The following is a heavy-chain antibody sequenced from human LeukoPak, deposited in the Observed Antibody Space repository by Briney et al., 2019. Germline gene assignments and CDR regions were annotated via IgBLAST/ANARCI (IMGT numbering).Heavy chain of an antibody. CDR1: GGSISSGGYY. Sequence: SETLSLTCTVSGGSISSGGYYWSWIRQHPGKGLEWIGYIYYSGSTYYNPSLKSRVTISVDTSKNQFSLKLSSVTAADTAVYYCARTSIAAAGTYGMDVWGQGTTVTVSS. D-gene: IGHD6-13*01. CDR3: ARTSIAAAGTYGMDV. J-gene: IGHJ6*02. V-gene: IGHV4-31*03. CDR2: IYYSGST.